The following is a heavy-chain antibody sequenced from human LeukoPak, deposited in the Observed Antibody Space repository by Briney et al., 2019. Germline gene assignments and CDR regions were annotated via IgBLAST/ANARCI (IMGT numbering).Heavy chain of an antibody. CDR2: ISYDGSNK. CDR3: ARGPSGWGSLDS. J-gene: IGHJ4*02. V-gene: IGHV3-30*03. D-gene: IGHD7-27*01. CDR1: GFTFSSYG. Sequence: GRSLRLSCAASGFTFSSYGMHWVRQAPGKGLEWVAVISYDGSNKYYADSVKGRFTISRDNAKNTLYLQVKSLRAEDTAVYYCARGPSGWGSLDSWGQGTLVTVSS.